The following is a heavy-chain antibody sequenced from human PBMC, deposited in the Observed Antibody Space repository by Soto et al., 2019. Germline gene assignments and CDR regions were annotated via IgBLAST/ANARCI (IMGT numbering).Heavy chain of an antibody. J-gene: IGHJ4*02. CDR1: GDSISSGGYH. CDR3: ARLAYSSRGGQFFDY. V-gene: IGHV4-31*03. D-gene: IGHD6-13*01. Sequence: QVQLQESGPGLVEPSQTLSLTCNVSGDSISSGGYHWSWIRQHPGKGLEWIVYIYYSGDTYYNPSLKCRVAISVPMSKKQFSLNLSAATAADTAVYYCARLAYSSRGGQFFDYWGQGVLVTVSS. CDR2: IYYSGDT.